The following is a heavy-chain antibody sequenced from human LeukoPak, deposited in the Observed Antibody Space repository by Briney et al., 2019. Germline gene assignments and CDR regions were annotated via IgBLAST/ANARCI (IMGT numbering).Heavy chain of an antibody. CDR1: GDSISSDNF. J-gene: IGHJ5*02. CDR3: ARNGGYIYNWFDP. D-gene: IGHD2-2*02. CDR2: IYRTGDN. Sequence: RPSETLSLTCAVSGDSISSDNFWGWIRQPPGKGLEWIRSIYRTGDNNCNPSLKSRVTISIDTSMNHFSLKLTSVTAADTAVYYCARNGGYIYNWFDPWGQGTLVTVSS. V-gene: IGHV4-38-2*01.